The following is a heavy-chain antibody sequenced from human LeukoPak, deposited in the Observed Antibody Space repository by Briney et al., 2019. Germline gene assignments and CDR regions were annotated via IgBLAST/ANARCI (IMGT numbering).Heavy chain of an antibody. V-gene: IGHV1-2*02. CDR2: INPKSSGT. D-gene: IGHD2-2*02. CDR3: ASSEGYTDAFQI. CDR1: GGTFSSYA. Sequence: WASVKVSCKASGGTFSSYAISWVRRAPGQGLEWMAWINPKSSGTNYARKFQGRVTMTRDTSISTAYMELTRLRSDDTAVYYCASSEGYTDAFQIWGQGTMVTVSS. J-gene: IGHJ3*02.